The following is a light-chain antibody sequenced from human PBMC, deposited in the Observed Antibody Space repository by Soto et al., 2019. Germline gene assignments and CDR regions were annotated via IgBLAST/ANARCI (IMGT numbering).Light chain of an antibody. Sequence: ELVKTQAAAALSVYPGERATLSCRASQSVSSNLAWYQQKPGQSPRLLIYDVSTRATDIPARFSGSGSGTEFTLTISSLQSEDFAVYYCQQYNNWPPITFGQGTRLEIK. CDR1: QSVSSN. J-gene: IGKJ5*01. V-gene: IGKV3-15*01. CDR3: QQYNNWPPIT. CDR2: DVS.